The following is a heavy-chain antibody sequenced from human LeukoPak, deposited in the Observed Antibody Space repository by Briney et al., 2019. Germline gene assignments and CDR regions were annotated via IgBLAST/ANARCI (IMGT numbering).Heavy chain of an antibody. J-gene: IGHJ4*02. CDR1: GYTFNGYY. V-gene: IGHV1-2*02. Sequence: GASVKVSCKASGYTFNGYYMHWVRQAPGQGLEWMGWINPNSGGTNYAQKFQGRVTMTRDTSISTAYMELSRLRSDDTAVYYCARELRAAVAGIDYWGQGTLVTVSS. D-gene: IGHD6-19*01. CDR2: INPNSGGT. CDR3: ARELRAAVAGIDY.